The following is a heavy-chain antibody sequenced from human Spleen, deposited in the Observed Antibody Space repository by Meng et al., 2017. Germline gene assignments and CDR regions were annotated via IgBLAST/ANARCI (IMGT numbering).Heavy chain of an antibody. CDR3: RGYWGNRLGCFEY. D-gene: IGHD7-27*01. Sequence: EFLKISCAASGFTFSSYSMNWVRQAPGKGLEWVSSISSCSSYIYYADSAKGGFTISRDNAKNSLHLQMNSIRAEETAVYYCRGYWGNRLGCFEYWGQGTLVTVDS. V-gene: IGHV3-21*01. CDR1: GFTFSSYS. CDR2: ISSCSSYI. J-gene: IGHJ4*02.